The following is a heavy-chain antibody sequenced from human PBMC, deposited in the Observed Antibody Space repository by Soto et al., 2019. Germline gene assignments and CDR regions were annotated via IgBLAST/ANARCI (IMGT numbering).Heavy chain of an antibody. CDR3: ARLEHNFGPHDY. CDR1: GYTFSSYG. J-gene: IGHJ4*02. D-gene: IGHD1-1*01. V-gene: IGHV1-18*01. CDR2: ISVHNGYT. Sequence: QVQLAQSGAEVKKPGASVTVSCKASGYTFSSYGISWVRQAPGQGLEWVGWISVHNGYTKYATELQGRVAMTTDTSTSTAYMELRSLRSDDSAVYYCARLEHNFGPHDYWGQGTLVTVTS.